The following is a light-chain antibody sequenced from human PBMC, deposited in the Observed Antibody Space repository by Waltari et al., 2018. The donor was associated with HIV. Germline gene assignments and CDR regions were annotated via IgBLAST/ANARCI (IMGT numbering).Light chain of an antibody. V-gene: IGLV2-11*01. CDR1: SNDVGGYDS. CDR2: AVN. Sequence: QSALTQPRSVSGSPGQSVAISCTGTSNDVGGYDSVSWYQQHPGKAPKLMIFAVNKRPSGVPDRFSGSKSGNTASLTISGLQAEDEADYSCCSYAGSNTFVFGGGTKLTVL. J-gene: IGLJ2*01. CDR3: CSYAGSNTFV.